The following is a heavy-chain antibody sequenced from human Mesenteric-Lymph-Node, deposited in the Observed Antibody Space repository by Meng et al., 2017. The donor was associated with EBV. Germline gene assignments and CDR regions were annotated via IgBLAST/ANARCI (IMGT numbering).Heavy chain of an antibody. J-gene: IGHJ2*01. D-gene: IGHD1-1*01. CDR1: GASVSSGGYY. CDR2: IFYGGYT. V-gene: IGHV4-30-4*01. Sequence: AHPQESGPGLVKPSETLSLTCTVSGASVSSGGYYWNWIRQSPGKGLELIGYIFYGGYTYYNLSLKSRVTISVDVSKNQFSLKLTSVTAADTAVYYCARMEFTYSWYFDLWGRGTLVTVSS. CDR3: ARMEFTYSWYFDL.